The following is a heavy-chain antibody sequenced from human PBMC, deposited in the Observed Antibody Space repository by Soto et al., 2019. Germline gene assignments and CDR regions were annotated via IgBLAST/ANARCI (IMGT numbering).Heavy chain of an antibody. V-gene: IGHV3-21*01. CDR3: ARASHIAAALIP. J-gene: IGHJ5*02. CDR1: GFTFSSYS. Sequence: EVQLVESGGGLVKPGGSLRLSCAASGFTFSSYSMNWVRQAPGKGLEWVSSISSSSSYIYYADSVKGRFAISRDNAKNSLYLQMNSLRAEDTAVYYCARASHIAAALIPWGQGTLVTVSS. CDR2: ISSSSSYI. D-gene: IGHD6-13*01.